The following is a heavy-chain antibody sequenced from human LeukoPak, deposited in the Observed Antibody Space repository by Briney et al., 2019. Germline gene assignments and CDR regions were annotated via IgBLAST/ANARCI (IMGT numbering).Heavy chain of an antibody. V-gene: IGHV5-51*01. Sequence: GESLKISCKASGYSFTAYWIGWVRPMPGKGLEWMGVIYPADSDTTYSPSFQGQVTISADKSNNIAYLEWDSLKASDSATYYCARRTGSGTYYSLFFDYWGQGALVTVSS. CDR2: IYPADSDT. CDR1: GYSFTAYW. CDR3: ARRTGSGTYYSLFFDY. J-gene: IGHJ4*02. D-gene: IGHD1-26*01.